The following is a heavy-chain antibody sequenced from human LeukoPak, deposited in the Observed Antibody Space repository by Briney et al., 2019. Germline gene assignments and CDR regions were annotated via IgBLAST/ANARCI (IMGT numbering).Heavy chain of an antibody. V-gene: IGHV1-69*01. CDR1: GGTFSSYA. Sequence: GGSLRLSCAASGGTFSSYAISWVRQAPGQGLEWMGGIIPIFGTANYAQKFQGRVTITADESTSTAYMELSSLRSEDTAVYYCARDRHYYDSSGYYYWFDPWGQGTLVTVSS. J-gene: IGHJ5*02. CDR2: IIPIFGTA. D-gene: IGHD3-22*01. CDR3: ARDRHYYDSSGYYYWFDP.